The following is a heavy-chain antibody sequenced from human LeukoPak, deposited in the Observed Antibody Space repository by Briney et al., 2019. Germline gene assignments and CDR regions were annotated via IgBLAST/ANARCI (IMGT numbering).Heavy chain of an antibody. Sequence: GASVTVSFKASAYTFTIYYMHWVRQAPGQGLEWMGIINPSGGSTSYAQKFQGRVTMTRDTSTSTVYMELSSLRSEDTAVYYCARVDGSPGVIDYWGQGTLVTVSS. J-gene: IGHJ4*02. D-gene: IGHD5-24*01. V-gene: IGHV1-46*01. CDR3: ARVDGSPGVIDY. CDR1: AYTFTIYY. CDR2: INPSGGST.